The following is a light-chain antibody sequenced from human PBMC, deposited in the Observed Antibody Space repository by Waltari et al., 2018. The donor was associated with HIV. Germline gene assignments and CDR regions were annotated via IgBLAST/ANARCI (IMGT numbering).Light chain of an antibody. CDR3: CSYAGSYTLRV. V-gene: IGLV2-11*01. CDR1: SSDVGAYNY. Sequence: QSALTQPRSVSGSPGQPVTISCTGTSSDVGAYNYVSCYQQHPRKAPKLMIYDVSKRPAGVPDRCSGSKSGNTASLTISGLQAEDEAEYYCCSYAGSYTLRVFGGGTKLTVL. CDR2: DVS. J-gene: IGLJ2*01.